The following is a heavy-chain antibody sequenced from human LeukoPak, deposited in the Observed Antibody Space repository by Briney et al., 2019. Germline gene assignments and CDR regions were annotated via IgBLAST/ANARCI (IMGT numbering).Heavy chain of an antibody. V-gene: IGHV3-30*02. J-gene: IGHJ4*02. CDR1: GFTFSSYG. D-gene: IGHD1-26*01. CDR2: IRYDGSNK. CDR3: AKGKGATSSGFDY. Sequence: PGRSLRLSCAASGFTFSSYGMHWVGQAPGKGLEWVAFIRYDGSNKYYADSVKGRFTISRDNSKNTLYLQMNSLRAEDTAVYYCAKGKGATSSGFDYWGQGTLVTVSS.